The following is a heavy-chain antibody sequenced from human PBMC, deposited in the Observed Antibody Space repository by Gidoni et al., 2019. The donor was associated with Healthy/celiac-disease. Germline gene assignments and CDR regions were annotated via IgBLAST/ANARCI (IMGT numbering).Heavy chain of an antibody. CDR1: GYSFTGYY. CDR3: AREGGREGKSSYYDSSGSNWFDP. D-gene: IGHD3-22*01. Sequence: QVHLVQSGAEVKKPGASVKVACQASGYSFTGYYMHCVREAPGQGLEWMGWINPNSGGTNNAQKFQGRVTMTRDTSISTAYMELSRLRSDDTAVYYCAREGGREGKSSYYDSSGSNWFDPWGQGTLVTVSS. J-gene: IGHJ5*02. V-gene: IGHV1-2*02. CDR2: INPNSGGT.